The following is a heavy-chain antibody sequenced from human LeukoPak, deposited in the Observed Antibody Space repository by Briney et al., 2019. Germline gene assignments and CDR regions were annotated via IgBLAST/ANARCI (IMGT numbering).Heavy chain of an antibody. Sequence: SETLSLTCTVSGGSISSSSYYWGWIRQPPGKGLEWIGSIYYSGSTYYNPSLKSRVTISVDTSKNQFSLKLSSVTAADTAVYYCARVITFGGVIGRYYFDYWGQGTLVTVSS. V-gene: IGHV4-39*01. CDR2: IYYSGST. J-gene: IGHJ4*02. CDR1: GGSISSSSYY. D-gene: IGHD3-16*02. CDR3: ARVITFGGVIGRYYFDY.